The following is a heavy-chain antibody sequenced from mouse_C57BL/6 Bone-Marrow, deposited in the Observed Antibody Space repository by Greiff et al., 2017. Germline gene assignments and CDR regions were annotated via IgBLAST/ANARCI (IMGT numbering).Heavy chain of an antibody. J-gene: IGHJ1*03. CDR2: ISDGGSYT. V-gene: IGHV5-4*01. D-gene: IGHD2-1*01. Sequence: EVQVVESGGGLVKPGGSLKLSCAASGFTFSSYAMSWVRQTPEKRLEWVATISDGGSYTYYPDNVKGRFTISRDNAKNNLYLQMSHLKSEDTAMYYCARDMVVRHWYVDVWGTGTTVTVSS. CDR1: GFTFSSYA. CDR3: ARDMVVRHWYVDV.